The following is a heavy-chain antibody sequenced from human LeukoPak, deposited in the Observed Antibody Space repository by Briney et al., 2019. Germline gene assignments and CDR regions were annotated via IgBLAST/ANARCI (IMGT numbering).Heavy chain of an antibody. D-gene: IGHD4/OR15-4a*01. CDR2: ISGRGDST. V-gene: IGHV3-23*01. J-gene: IGHJ4*01. CDR3: AKDQGSGHGAYSWGTFDF. Sequence: GGSLRLSCTTSGFTFSNYAMNWVRQAPGKGLEWVSGISGRGDSTVYADAVKGRFTISRDNVKSTLFLQMNSLRVEDTAGYYCAKDQGSGHGAYSWGTFDFWGLETLVTVSS. CDR1: GFTFSNYA.